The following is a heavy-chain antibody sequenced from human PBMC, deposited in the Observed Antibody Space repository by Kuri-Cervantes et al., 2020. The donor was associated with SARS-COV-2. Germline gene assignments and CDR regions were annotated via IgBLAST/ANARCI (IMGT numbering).Heavy chain of an antibody. CDR2: INWNGGST. J-gene: IGHJ4*02. CDR3: ARGYRYNLPYFDY. D-gene: IGHD1-1*01. Sequence: GESLKISCAASGFTFDDYGMSWVRQAPGKGLEWVSGINWNGGSTGYADSVKGRFTISRDNAKNSLYLQMNSLRAEDTAVYYCARGYRYNLPYFDYWGQGTLVTVSS. CDR1: GFTFDDYG. V-gene: IGHV3-20*04.